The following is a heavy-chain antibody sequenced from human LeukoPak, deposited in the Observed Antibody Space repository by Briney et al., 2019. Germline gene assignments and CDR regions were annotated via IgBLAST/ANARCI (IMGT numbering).Heavy chain of an antibody. CDR1: GFTFSSYW. CDR2: IKQDGSEK. Sequence: GGSLRLSCAASGFTFSSYWMSWVRQAPGKGLEWVANIKQDGSEKYYVDSVKGRFTISRDNAKNSLYLQMNSLRAEDTAAYYCAREGIVVVLYAFDIWGQGTMVTVSS. D-gene: IGHD2-2*01. V-gene: IGHV3-7*01. CDR3: AREGIVVVLYAFDI. J-gene: IGHJ3*02.